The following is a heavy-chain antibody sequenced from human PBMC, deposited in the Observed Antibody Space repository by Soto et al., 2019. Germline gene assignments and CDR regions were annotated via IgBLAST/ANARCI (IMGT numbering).Heavy chain of an antibody. CDR3: AREAAVAGTAFDH. J-gene: IGHJ5*02. Sequence: QVQLAQSGAEVKKPGASVKVSCKASGYPFTSYYLHWVRQAPGQGPEWMGRINVSDGSTRYAQNFQGRVTMTRDTSTTTVYMELSPLRSDDTVVYYCAREAAVAGTAFDHWGQGTLVTVSS. CDR2: INVSDGST. D-gene: IGHD6-19*01. CDR1: GYPFTSYY. V-gene: IGHV1-46*01.